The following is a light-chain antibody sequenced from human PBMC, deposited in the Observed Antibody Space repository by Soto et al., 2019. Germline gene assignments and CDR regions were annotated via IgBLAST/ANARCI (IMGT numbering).Light chain of an antibody. CDR3: QQYNNWPP. V-gene: IGKV3-15*01. Sequence: EIVMTQSPATLSASPGERATLSCRASQSVSSNLAWYQQKPGQAPRLLIYGASTRATGIPARFSGSGSGTEFTLTISSLQSEDFAVYYCQQYNNWPPFGGGTKVEIK. J-gene: IGKJ4*01. CDR2: GAS. CDR1: QSVSSN.